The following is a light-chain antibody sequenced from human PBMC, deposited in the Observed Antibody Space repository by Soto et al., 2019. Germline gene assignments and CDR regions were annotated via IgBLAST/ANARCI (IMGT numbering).Light chain of an antibody. CDR2: LEESGMY. V-gene: IGLV4-60*02. CDR1: SGHSTYI. CDR3: ETWDINTRV. Sequence: QPVLTQSSSASASLGSSVKLTCTLSSGHSTYIIAWHQQQPGKAPRFLMKLEESGMYNRGSGIPDRFSGSSSGADRYLTISYLQFDDEADYYCETWDINTRVFGGGTKVTVL. J-gene: IGLJ2*01.